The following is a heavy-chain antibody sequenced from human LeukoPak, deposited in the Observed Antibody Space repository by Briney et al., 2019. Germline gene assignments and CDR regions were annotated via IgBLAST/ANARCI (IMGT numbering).Heavy chain of an antibody. J-gene: IGHJ6*03. CDR2: ISWNSGST. CDR1: GFTFDDYA. V-gene: IGHV3-20*04. CDR3: ARLGSGYYVDYYYYMDV. Sequence: PGGSLRLSCAASGFTFDDYAMHWVRQAPGKGLEWVSGISWNSGSTGYADSVKGRFTISRDNAKNSLYLQMNSLRAEDTALYYCARLGSGYYVDYYYYMDVWGKGTTVTVSS. D-gene: IGHD3-22*01.